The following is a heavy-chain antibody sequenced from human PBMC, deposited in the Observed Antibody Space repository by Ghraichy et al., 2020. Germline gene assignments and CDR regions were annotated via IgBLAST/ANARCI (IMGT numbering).Heavy chain of an antibody. D-gene: IGHD6-19*01. V-gene: IGHV3-23*01. CDR2: ISTNGGTT. CDR1: GFTFSNYA. Sequence: GGSLRLSCAVSGFTFSNYAMTWVRQAPGKGLEWVSGISTNGGTTYYPDSVKGRFTISRDNSKNTLYLQMNSLRAEDTAVYYCAKDRGYSTGWHNFDYWGQGTLVTVSS. CDR3: AKDRGYSTGWHNFDY. J-gene: IGHJ4*02.